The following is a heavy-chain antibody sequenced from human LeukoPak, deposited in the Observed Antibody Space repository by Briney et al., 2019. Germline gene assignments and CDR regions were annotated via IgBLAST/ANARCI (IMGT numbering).Heavy chain of an antibody. CDR2: INHNGNVN. J-gene: IGHJ4*02. V-gene: IGHV3-7*01. D-gene: IGHD2-2*01. CDR3: VSFYETY. CDR1: GFTFSSYW. Sequence: GGSLRLSCAASGFTFSSYWMNWARQAPGKGLEWVASINHNGNVNYYVDSVKGRFTISRDNAKNTVYLQMNNLRAEDTAVYYCVSFYETYWGRRTLVTVSS.